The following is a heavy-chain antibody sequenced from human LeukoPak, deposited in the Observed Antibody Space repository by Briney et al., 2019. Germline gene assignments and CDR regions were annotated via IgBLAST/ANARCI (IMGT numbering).Heavy chain of an antibody. CDR3: ASPQEYTPYYYYGMDV. CDR1: GGTFSSYA. V-gene: IGHV1-69*13. D-gene: IGHD1-1*01. J-gene: IGHJ6*04. Sequence: ASVKVSCKASGGTFSSYAISWVRQAPGQGLEWMGGIIPIFGTVNYAQKFQGRVTITADESTSTAYMELSSLRSEDTAVYYCASPQEYTPYYYYGMDVWGKGTTVTVSS. CDR2: IIPIFGTV.